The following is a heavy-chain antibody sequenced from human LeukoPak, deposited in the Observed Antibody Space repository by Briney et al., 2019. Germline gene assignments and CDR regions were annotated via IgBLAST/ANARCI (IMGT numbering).Heavy chain of an antibody. CDR3: AKVAALSYYMDV. Sequence: GGSLRLSCAASGFTFSSYGMHWVRQAPGKGLEWVAVIWYDGSNKYYADSVKGRFTISRDNSKNTLYLQMSSLRAEDTAVYYCAKVAALSYYMDVWGKGTTVTVSS. CDR2: IWYDGSNK. CDR1: GFTFSSYG. V-gene: IGHV3-33*06. D-gene: IGHD6-13*01. J-gene: IGHJ6*03.